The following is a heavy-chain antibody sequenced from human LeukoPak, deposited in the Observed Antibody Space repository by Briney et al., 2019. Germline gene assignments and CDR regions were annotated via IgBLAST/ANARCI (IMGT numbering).Heavy chain of an antibody. Sequence: GGSLRLSCAASGFTFSRYAMNWVRQAPGKGLEWVSYIRTGGDYKFYADSLKGRFTVSRDNAKNSLFLQMDSLRAEDTAVYYCARSFCTSASCSKGYYYYVMDVWGQGTTVTVSS. D-gene: IGHD2-2*01. J-gene: IGHJ6*02. CDR3: ARSFCTSASCSKGYYYYVMDV. CDR1: GFTFSRYA. V-gene: IGHV3-21*01. CDR2: IRTGGDYK.